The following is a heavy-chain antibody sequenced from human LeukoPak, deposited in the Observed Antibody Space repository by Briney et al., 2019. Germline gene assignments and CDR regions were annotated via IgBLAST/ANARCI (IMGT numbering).Heavy chain of an antibody. J-gene: IGHJ4*02. D-gene: IGHD1-26*01. Sequence: SETLSLTCAVYGGSFRGYYWSWIRKPPGKGREWIGEINPSGSTNYSPPFNSRVAMSVDTSRKQFSLNLTSVTAADTAVYYCAKGITYYPIKYWGQGALVTVS. CDR2: INPSGST. CDR1: GGSFRGYY. V-gene: IGHV4-34*01. CDR3: AKGITYYPIKY.